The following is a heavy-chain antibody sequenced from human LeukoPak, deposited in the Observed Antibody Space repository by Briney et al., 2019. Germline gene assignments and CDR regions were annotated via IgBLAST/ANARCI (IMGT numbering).Heavy chain of an antibody. D-gene: IGHD6-19*01. J-gene: IGHJ4*02. CDR1: GGSISSYY. V-gene: IGHV4-59*01. CDR3: AKGGHSSGWYHDY. CDR2: IYYSGST. Sequence: SETLSLTCTDSGGSISSYYWSWIRQPPGRGLEWIGYIYYSGSTNYNPSLKSRITISVDTSKNQFSLKLSSVTAADTAVYYCAKGGHSSGWYHDYWGQGTLVTVSS.